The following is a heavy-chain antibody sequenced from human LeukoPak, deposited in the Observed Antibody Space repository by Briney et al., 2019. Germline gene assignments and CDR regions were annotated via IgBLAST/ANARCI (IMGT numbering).Heavy chain of an antibody. CDR2: INPSDGST. J-gene: IGHJ4*02. Sequence: ASVKVSCKASGYTFTSYKIHWIRQAPGQGLEWMPVINPSDGSTNYAQKFQGRVTTTRDTSTSTVYMELRSLRSEDTAVYYCARSTTIAVAFYWGQGTLVTVSS. CDR3: ARSTTIAVAFY. D-gene: IGHD6-19*01. V-gene: IGHV1-46*01. CDR1: GYTFTSYK.